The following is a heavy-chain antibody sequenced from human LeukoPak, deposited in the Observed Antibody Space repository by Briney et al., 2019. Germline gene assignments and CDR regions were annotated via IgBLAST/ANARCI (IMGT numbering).Heavy chain of an antibody. D-gene: IGHD3-16*01. CDR1: GFSFNSYA. CDR3: ARGGTTGNWSDP. CDR2: IWHDGSDH. J-gene: IGHJ5*02. Sequence: PGRSLRLSCVASGFSFNSYAMHWVRQTPGKGLEWVATIWHDGSDHRYVDSVRGRFTISRDNSKDTVYLQMSDVRVEDTAIYYCARGGTTGNWSDPWGQGILVTVSS. V-gene: IGHV3-33*01.